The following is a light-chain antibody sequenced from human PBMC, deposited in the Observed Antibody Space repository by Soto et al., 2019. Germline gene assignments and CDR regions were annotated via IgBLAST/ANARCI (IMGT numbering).Light chain of an antibody. V-gene: IGKV3-11*01. CDR1: ESVNNY. CDR2: DAS. Sequence: EVVLTQSPATLSLSPGERATLSCRASESVNNYLAWYQQKPGQAPRLLIYDASNRATGIPARFSGSGSGTDFTLTISSLEPEDFAVYYCHQYGNSPLTFGGGTKVEIK. CDR3: HQYGNSPLT. J-gene: IGKJ4*01.